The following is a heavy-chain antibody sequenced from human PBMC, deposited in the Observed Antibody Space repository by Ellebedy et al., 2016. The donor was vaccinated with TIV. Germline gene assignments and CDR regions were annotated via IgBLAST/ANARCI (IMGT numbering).Heavy chain of an antibody. CDR1: RVTFRSYW. Sequence: GESLKISCAASRVTFRSYWMHWVRQAPGEGLVWVARINNDGSSTNYADSVKGRFTISRDNAESILYLHMNSLRAEDTAVYYCARTQSYFEYWGQGTLVTVSS. V-gene: IGHV3-74*01. CDR3: ARTQSYFEY. CDR2: INNDGSST. J-gene: IGHJ4*02.